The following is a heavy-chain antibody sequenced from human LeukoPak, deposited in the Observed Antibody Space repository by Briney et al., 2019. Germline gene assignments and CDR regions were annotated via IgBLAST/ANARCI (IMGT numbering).Heavy chain of an antibody. CDR3: ARDLSGHWTYDY. Sequence: GGSLRPSCAASGFTFRNYYMHWVRQAPGKGLEWVAVISLDGNNEYYADSVKGRFSLSRDNSMNTLYLQLSSLRTEDTAMYYCARDLSGHWTYDYWGQGTLVTVSS. V-gene: IGHV3-30-3*01. J-gene: IGHJ4*01. D-gene: IGHD1-1*01. CDR2: ISLDGNNE. CDR1: GFTFRNYY.